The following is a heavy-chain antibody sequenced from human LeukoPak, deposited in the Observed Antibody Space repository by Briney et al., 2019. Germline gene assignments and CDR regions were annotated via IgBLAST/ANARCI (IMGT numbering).Heavy chain of an antibody. CDR3: AKDPIAVAGPDY. D-gene: IGHD6-19*01. CDR2: ISGSGGST. Sequence: QPGGSLRLSCAASGFTFSSYAMSWVRQAPGKGLEWVSAISGSGGSTYYADSGQGRFTISRDNSKNTLYLQMNSLRAEDTAIYYCAKDPIAVAGPDYWGQGTLVTVSS. J-gene: IGHJ4*02. CDR1: GFTFSSYA. V-gene: IGHV3-23*01.